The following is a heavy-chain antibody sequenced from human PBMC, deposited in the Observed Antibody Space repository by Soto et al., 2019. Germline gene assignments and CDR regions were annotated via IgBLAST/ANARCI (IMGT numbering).Heavy chain of an antibody. J-gene: IGHJ4*02. CDR1: GFTFSIYA. D-gene: IGHD4-4*01. CDR2: ISESGINT. V-gene: IGHV3-23*01. CDR3: AKYGDLMTTAYFDN. Sequence: XGSLKLSCAASGFTFSIYAMTWVRQAPGKGLEWVSGISESGINTYYADSVKGRFTISRDNSKNTLYLQMNSLRAEDTAVYYCAKYGDLMTTAYFDNWGQGTLVTV.